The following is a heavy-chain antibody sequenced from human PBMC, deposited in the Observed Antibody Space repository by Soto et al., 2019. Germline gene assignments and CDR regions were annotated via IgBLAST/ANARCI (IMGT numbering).Heavy chain of an antibody. D-gene: IGHD3-10*01. CDR1: GFTFSSFA. J-gene: IGHJ4*02. CDR2: SSGSGAGST. V-gene: IGHV3-23*01. Sequence: EVQLLESGGGLVQPGGSLRLSCVASGFTFSSFAMNWVRQAPGKGLEWVSSSSGSGAGSTYYADSVKGRFTISRDNSKKTLYLRMNILSAEDTAIYYWSRARSPGPRSYSDSWGQGPLVTVS. CDR3: SRARSPGPRSYSDS.